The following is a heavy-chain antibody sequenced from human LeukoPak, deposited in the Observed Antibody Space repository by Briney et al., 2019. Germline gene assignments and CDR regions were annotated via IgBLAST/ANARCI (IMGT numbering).Heavy chain of an antibody. V-gene: IGHV3-7*03. D-gene: IGHD7-27*01. J-gene: IGHJ3*02. CDR3: ATDPPWGSDVFDM. Sequence: GGSLRLSCAASGFSLNNYWMMWVRQAPGKGLEWVANIKSDGSDKYYVDSVEGRFTISRDNARNSLFLQMSSLRADDTATYYCATDPPWGSDVFDMWGRGTMVTVSS. CDR2: IKSDGSDK. CDR1: GFSLNNYW.